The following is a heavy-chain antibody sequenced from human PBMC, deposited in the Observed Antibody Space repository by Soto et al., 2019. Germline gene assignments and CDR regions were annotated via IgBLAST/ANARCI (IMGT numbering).Heavy chain of an antibody. J-gene: IGHJ5*02. V-gene: IGHV4-39*07. D-gene: IGHD3-22*01. CDR1: GGSISSSSYY. CDR2: IYYSGST. CDR3: AKAPLITMNPSDAWFDP. Sequence: PSETLSLTCTVSGGSISSSSYYWGWIRQPPGKGLEWIGSIYYSGSTYYNPSLKSRVTISVDTSKNQFSLKLSSVTAADTAVYYCAKAPLITMNPSDAWFDPWGQGTLVTVSS.